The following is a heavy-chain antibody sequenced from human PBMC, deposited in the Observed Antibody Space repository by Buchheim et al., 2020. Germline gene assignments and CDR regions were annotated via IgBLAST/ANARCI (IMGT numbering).Heavy chain of an antibody. CDR3: GRDQISVFSSSWNYYYGMDV. D-gene: IGHD6-6*01. Sequence: QVQLQESGPGLVKPSGTLSLTCAVSGGSISSSNWWSWVRQPPGKGLEWIGEIYHSGSTNYNPSLKSRVTISVDKSKNQFSLKLSSVTAANTAVYYCGRDQISVFSSSWNYYYGMDVWGQGTT. V-gene: IGHV4-4*02. J-gene: IGHJ6*02. CDR1: GGSISSSNW. CDR2: IYHSGST.